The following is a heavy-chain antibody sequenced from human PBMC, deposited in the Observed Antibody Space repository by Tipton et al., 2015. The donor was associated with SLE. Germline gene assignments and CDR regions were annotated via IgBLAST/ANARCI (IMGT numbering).Heavy chain of an antibody. CDR3: ARVNYDFWSGSTAWYYMDV. CDR2: ISAYNGNT. V-gene: IGHV1-18*01. CDR1: GYTFTSYG. J-gene: IGHJ6*03. D-gene: IGHD3-3*01. Sequence: QSGAEVKKPGASVKVSCKASGYTFTSYGISWVRQAPGQGLEWMGWISAYNGNTNYAQKLQGRVTMTTDISTSTAYMELRSLRSDDTAVYYCARVNYDFWSGSTAWYYMDVWGKGTTVTVSS.